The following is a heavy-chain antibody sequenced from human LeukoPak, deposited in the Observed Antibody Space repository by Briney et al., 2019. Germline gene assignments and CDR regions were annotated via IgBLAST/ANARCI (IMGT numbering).Heavy chain of an antibody. CDR2: IIPIFGTA. CDR3: ARPVVGASPAFDI. CDR1: GYTFTSYG. Sequence: SVKVSCKASGYTFTSYGISWVRQAPGQGLEWMGGIIPIFGTANYAQKFQGRVTITADESTSTAYMELSSLRSEDTAVYYCARPVVGASPAFDIWGQGTMVTVSS. V-gene: IGHV1-69*13. J-gene: IGHJ3*02. D-gene: IGHD1-26*01.